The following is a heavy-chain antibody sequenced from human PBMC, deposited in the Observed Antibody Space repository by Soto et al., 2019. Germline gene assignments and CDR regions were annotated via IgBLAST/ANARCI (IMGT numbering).Heavy chain of an antibody. J-gene: IGHJ3*02. Sequence: PSETLSLTCAVYGGSFSGYYWRWIRQPPRKGLEWSGEINHSGSTNYNPSRKSRGTLAVDTSKNQFSLKLSFVTAAATAVDYLAGPDPGRYVAWFRSSDFDISGRGKMV. CDR1: GGSFSGYY. CDR2: INHSGST. CDR3: AGPDPGRYVAWFRSSDFDI. V-gene: IGHV4-34*01. D-gene: IGHD3-9*01.